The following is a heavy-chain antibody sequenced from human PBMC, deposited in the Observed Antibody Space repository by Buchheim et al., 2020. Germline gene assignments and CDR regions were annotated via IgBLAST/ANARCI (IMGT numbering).Heavy chain of an antibody. CDR1: GFTFSSYA. D-gene: IGHD2-2*01. CDR2: ISGSGGST. J-gene: IGHJ5*02. V-gene: IGHV3-23*01. Sequence: EVQLLESGGGLVQPGGSLRLSCAASGFTFSSYAMSWVRQAPGKGLEWVSAISGSGGSTYYADSVKGRFTISRDNSKNPLYLQMNSLRAEDTAVYYCAKEIYCSSTSCPVNWFDPWGQGTL. CDR3: AKEIYCSSTSCPVNWFDP.